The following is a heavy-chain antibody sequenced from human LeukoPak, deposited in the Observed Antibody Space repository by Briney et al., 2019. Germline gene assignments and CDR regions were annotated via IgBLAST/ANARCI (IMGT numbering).Heavy chain of an antibody. CDR1: GYSISSGYY. CDR3: ARSPATYYYDSSGYSYFDY. D-gene: IGHD3-22*01. Sequence: PSETLSLTCTVSGYSISSGYYWGWIRQPPGKGLEWIGSIYHSGSTYYNPSLKSRVTISVDTSKNQFSLKLSSVTAADTAVYYCARSPATYYYDSSGYSYFDYWGQGTLVTVSS. V-gene: IGHV4-38-2*02. CDR2: IYHSGST. J-gene: IGHJ4*02.